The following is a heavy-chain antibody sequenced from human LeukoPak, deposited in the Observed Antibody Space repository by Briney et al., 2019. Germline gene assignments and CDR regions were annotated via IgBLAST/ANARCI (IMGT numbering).Heavy chain of an antibody. CDR1: GGSINIDCFY. Sequence: PSETLSLTCAVAGGSINIDCFYWSWIRQHPGKGLEWIGYIYYSGSTYYNPSLKSRVTISVDTSKNQFSLMLSSATAADTAVYYCARLTTSFRASHIWGQGTMVTVSS. V-gene: IGHV4-30-4*08. CDR3: ARLTTSFRASHI. CDR2: IYYSGST. J-gene: IGHJ3*02. D-gene: IGHD1-1*01.